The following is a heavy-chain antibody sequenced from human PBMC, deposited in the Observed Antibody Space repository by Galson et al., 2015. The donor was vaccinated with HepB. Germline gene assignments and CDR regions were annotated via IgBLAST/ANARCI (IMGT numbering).Heavy chain of an antibody. CDR1: GGSFSGYY. CDR3: ARGGSRTTVVTLAFDY. V-gene: IGHV4-34*01. CDR2: INHSGST. Sequence: TCAVYGGSFSGYYWSWIRQPPGKGLEWIGEINHSGSTNYNPSLKSRVTISVDTSKNQFSLKLSSVTAADTAVYYCARGGSRTTVVTLAFDYWGQGTLVTVSS. J-gene: IGHJ4*02. D-gene: IGHD4-23*01.